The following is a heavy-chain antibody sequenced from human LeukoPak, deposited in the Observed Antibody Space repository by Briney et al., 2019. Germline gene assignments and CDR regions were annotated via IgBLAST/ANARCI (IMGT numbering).Heavy chain of an antibody. CDR2: ISSSNII. CDR3: ARDILTKQAYSGYDN. D-gene: IGHD5-12*01. Sequence: GGSLRLSCAASGFTFSTYSMNWVRQAPGKGLEWVSYISSSNIIYYADSVKGRFTISRDNAKNSLYLQMNSLRDEDTAVYYCARDILTKQAYSGYDNWGQGTLVTVSS. J-gene: IGHJ4*02. CDR1: GFTFSTYS. V-gene: IGHV3-48*02.